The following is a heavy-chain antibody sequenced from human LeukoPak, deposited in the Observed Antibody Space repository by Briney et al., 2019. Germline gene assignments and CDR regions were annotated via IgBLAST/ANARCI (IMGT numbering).Heavy chain of an antibody. V-gene: IGHV3-21*01. J-gene: IGHJ4*02. Sequence: GGSLRLSCAASGFTFSSYSMSWVRQAPGKGLEWVSSISSSSSYIYYADSVKGRFTISRDNAKNSLYLQMNSLRAEDTAVYYCARGGNSVVFDYWGQGTLVTVSS. CDR3: ARGGNSVVFDY. CDR2: ISSSSSYI. D-gene: IGHD4-23*01. CDR1: GFTFSSYS.